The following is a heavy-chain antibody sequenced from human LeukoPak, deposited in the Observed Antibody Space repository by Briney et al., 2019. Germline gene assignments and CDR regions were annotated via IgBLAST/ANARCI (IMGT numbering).Heavy chain of an antibody. V-gene: IGHV4-4*07. CDR3: ARDRVAAAGGRYYYMDV. CDR1: GGSISSYY. CDR2: IYTSGST. J-gene: IGHJ6*03. Sequence: PSETLSLTCTVSGGSISSYYWSWIRQPAGKGLEWIGRIYTSGSTNYNPSLKSRVTMSVDTSKNQFSLKLSSVTAADTAVYYCARDRVAAAGGRYYYMDVWGKGTTVTVSS. D-gene: IGHD6-13*01.